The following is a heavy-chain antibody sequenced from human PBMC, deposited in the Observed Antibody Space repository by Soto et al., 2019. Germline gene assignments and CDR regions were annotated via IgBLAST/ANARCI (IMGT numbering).Heavy chain of an antibody. CDR1: GGSLTDYC. V-gene: IGHV4-34*01. Sequence: SETLSLICVVSGGSLTDYCWSWIRPPPGMALEWIGEINHLGSINYNPSLKSRVTMSVDTSKNQFSLTLNSVTAADTATYYCARGGISHWAYFYYMDVWDRGTTVTVS. J-gene: IGHJ6*03. CDR2: INHLGSI. D-gene: IGHD2-21*01. CDR3: ARGGISHWAYFYYMDV.